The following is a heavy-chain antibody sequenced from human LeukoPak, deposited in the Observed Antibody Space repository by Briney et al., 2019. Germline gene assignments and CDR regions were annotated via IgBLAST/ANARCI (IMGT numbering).Heavy chain of an antibody. CDR3: ARGGGITMVRGVSPYYFDY. CDR2: ISGSGAGT. CDR1: GFTFSSYA. V-gene: IGHV3-23*01. Sequence: GGSLRLSCAASGFTFSSYAMSWVRQAPGKGLDWVSSISGSGAGTYYADSVKGRFTISRDNSKNTLYLQMNSLRAEDTAVYYCARGGGITMVRGVSPYYFDYWGQGTLVTVSS. D-gene: IGHD3-10*01. J-gene: IGHJ4*02.